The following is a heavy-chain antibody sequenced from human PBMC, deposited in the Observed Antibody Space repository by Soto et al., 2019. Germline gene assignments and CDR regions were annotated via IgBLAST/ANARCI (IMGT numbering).Heavy chain of an antibody. CDR3: ARDYLPSRIAVAGDY. CDR1: GYTFTSYG. Sequence: ASVKVSCKASGYTFTSYGISWVRQAPGQGLEWMGWISAYNGNTNYAQKLQGRVTMTTDTSTSTAYMELRSLRSDDTAVYYCARDYLPSRIAVAGDYWGQGTLVTVSS. D-gene: IGHD6-19*01. CDR2: ISAYNGNT. V-gene: IGHV1-18*04. J-gene: IGHJ4*02.